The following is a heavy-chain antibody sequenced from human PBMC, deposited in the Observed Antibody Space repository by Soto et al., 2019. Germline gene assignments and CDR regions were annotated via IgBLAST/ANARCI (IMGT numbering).Heavy chain of an antibody. CDR3: AKAGGGYYSEDWFDP. D-gene: IGHD1-26*01. CDR1: GFTFSSYA. CDR2: ISGSGGST. V-gene: IGHV3-23*01. Sequence: GGSLRLSCAASGFTFSSYAMSWVRQAPGKGLEWVSAISGSGGSTYYADSVKGRFTISRDNSKNTLYLQMNSLRAEDTAVYYCAKAGGGYYSEDWFDPWGQGTLVTVSS. J-gene: IGHJ5*02.